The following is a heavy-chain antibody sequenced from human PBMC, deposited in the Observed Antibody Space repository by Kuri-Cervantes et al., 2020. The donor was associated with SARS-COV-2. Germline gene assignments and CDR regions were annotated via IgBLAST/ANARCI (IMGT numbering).Heavy chain of an antibody. V-gene: IGHV1-69*13. D-gene: IGHD3-3*01. CDR1: GGTFSSYA. CDR2: ILPIFGTA. J-gene: IGHJ4*02. CDR3: ARGGIFGGYKSYFDY. Sequence: SVKVSCKASGGTFSSYAISWVRQAPGQGLEWMGGILPIFGTANYAQKFQGRVTIIADELTSTAYMELSSLRSEDTAVYYCARGGIFGGYKSYFDYWGQGTLVTVSS.